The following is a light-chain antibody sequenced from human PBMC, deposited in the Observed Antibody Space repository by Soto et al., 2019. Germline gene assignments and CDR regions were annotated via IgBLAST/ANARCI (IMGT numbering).Light chain of an antibody. V-gene: IGKV1-27*01. J-gene: IGKJ1*01. Sequence: DIQMTQSPSSLSASVGDRVTITCRASQGNSNYLVWYQQKPGKVPKLLIYAASTLQSGVPSRFSGSGSGTDFTLTISSLQPEDVATYYCQNYNGAPWTFGQGTKVDIK. CDR1: QGNSNY. CDR3: QNYNGAPWT. CDR2: AAS.